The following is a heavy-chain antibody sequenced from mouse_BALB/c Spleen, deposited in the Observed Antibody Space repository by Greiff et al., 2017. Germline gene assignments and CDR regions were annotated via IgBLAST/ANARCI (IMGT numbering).Heavy chain of an antibody. D-gene: IGHD1-1*01. J-gene: IGHJ2*01. CDR2: INPSNGRT. Sequence: QVQLQQPGAELVKPGASVKLSCKASGYTFTSYWMHWVKQRPGQGLEWIGEINPSNGRTNYTEKFKSKATLTVDKSSSTAYMQLSSLTSEDSAVYYCARSTTVVATRNFDYWGQGTTLTVSS. V-gene: IGHV1S81*02. CDR3: ARSTTVVATRNFDY. CDR1: GYTFTSYW.